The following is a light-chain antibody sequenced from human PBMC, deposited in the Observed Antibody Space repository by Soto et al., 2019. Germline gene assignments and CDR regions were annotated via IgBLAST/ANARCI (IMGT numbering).Light chain of an antibody. CDR2: EAS. CDR1: QTISTS. Sequence: DIQMTQSPSTLSAFVGDRVTITCRASQTISTSLAWYQQKPGKAPKLMIYEASTLQSGVPSRFSGSGSGTEFTLTISGLLPEDFATYHCQQLNTLPFTFGQGTRLEIK. J-gene: IGKJ5*01. V-gene: IGKV1-5*01. CDR3: QQLNTLPFT.